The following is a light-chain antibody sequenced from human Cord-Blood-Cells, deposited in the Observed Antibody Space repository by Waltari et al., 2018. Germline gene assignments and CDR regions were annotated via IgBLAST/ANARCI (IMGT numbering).Light chain of an antibody. Sequence: DIQMTQSPSSLSASVGDRVTITCRASQIISSYLNWYQQKPGKAPKLLIYAASSLQSGVPSMFSGSGSGTDFTLTISSLQPEDFATYYCQQSYSTLFTFGPGTKVDIK. J-gene: IGKJ3*01. CDR2: AAS. CDR3: QQSYSTLFT. CDR1: QIISSY. V-gene: IGKV1-39*01.